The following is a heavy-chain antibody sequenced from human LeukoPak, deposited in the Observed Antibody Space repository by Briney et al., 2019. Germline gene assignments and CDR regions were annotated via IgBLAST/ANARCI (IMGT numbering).Heavy chain of an antibody. J-gene: IGHJ2*01. V-gene: IGHV4-4*09. D-gene: IGHD2-2*01. CDR1: GYSISSYY. Sequence: SETLSLTCTVSGYSISSYYWSWIRQPPGEGLEWIGYIYTSGSTNYNPSLKSRVTISGDTSKNQFTLKLSSVTAADTAVYYCARLRYCSNPSCLWYFDLWGRGTLVTVSS. CDR2: IYTSGST. CDR3: ARLRYCSNPSCLWYFDL.